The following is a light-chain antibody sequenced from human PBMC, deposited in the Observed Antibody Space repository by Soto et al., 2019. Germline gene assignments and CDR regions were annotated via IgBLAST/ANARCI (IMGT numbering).Light chain of an antibody. CDR3: SLYISGSTYV. CDR2: EVN. V-gene: IGLV2-18*01. J-gene: IGLJ1*01. Sequence: ALTQPPSVSGSPGQSVTISCTGTSSDVGSYNRLSWYQQPPGTAPKLIMYEVNTRPSGVPDRFSGSKSGSTASLTISGLQAEDEADYYCSLYISGSTYVFGTGTRSPS. CDR1: SSDVGSYNR.